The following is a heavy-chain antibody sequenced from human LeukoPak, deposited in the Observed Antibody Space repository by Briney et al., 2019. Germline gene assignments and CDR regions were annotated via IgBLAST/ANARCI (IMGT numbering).Heavy chain of an antibody. Sequence: PSETLSLTCTVSGGSISSYYWSWIRQPPGKGLEWIGYIYYSGSTNYNPSLKSRVTISVDTSKNRFSLKLSSVTAADTAVYYCAREDSGRFDYWGQGTLVTVSS. CDR1: GGSISSYY. CDR2: IYYSGST. CDR3: AREDSGRFDY. J-gene: IGHJ4*02. V-gene: IGHV4-59*01. D-gene: IGHD1-26*01.